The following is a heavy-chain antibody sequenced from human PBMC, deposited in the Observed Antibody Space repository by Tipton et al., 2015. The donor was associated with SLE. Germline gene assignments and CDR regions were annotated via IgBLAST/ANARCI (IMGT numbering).Heavy chain of an antibody. J-gene: IGHJ3*02. Sequence: TLSLTCTVSGGSISSYYWAWIRQPAGKGLEWIGRIYTGGYTKYNPSFENRVTVDASKDQFSLKLSSVTAADTAVYYCAGPIRQDGFDIWGQGTMVTVSS. CDR2: IYTGGYT. CDR1: GGSISSYY. CDR3: AGPIRQDGFDI. D-gene: IGHD2-21*01. V-gene: IGHV4-4*07.